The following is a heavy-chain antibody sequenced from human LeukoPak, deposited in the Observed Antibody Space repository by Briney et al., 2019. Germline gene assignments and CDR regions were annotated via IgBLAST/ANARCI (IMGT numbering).Heavy chain of an antibody. Sequence: GGCLRLSCAAAGFTLDDYAMHWVRPAPGKRLEWVSGISWNSGSIGYAGSVKGRFIISRDNAKNSLYLQMNCLRAEDTALYYCAKGMFVTVGGVIASFDYWGQGTLVTVSS. CDR3: AKGMFVTVGGVIASFDY. D-gene: IGHD3-16*02. J-gene: IGHJ4*02. CDR2: ISWNSGSI. V-gene: IGHV3-9*01. CDR1: GFTLDDYA.